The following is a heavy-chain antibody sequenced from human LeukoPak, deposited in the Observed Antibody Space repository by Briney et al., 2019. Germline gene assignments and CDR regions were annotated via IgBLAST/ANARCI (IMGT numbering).Heavy chain of an antibody. D-gene: IGHD4/OR15-4a*01. CDR2: ISSSSSYI. CDR3: AREANLGTFDI. Sequence: GGSLRLSCAASGFTFSSYSMNWVRQAPGKGLEWVSSISSSSSYIYYADSVKGRFTISRDNAKNSPYLQMNSPRAEDTAVYYCAREANLGTFDIWGQGTMVTVSS. J-gene: IGHJ3*02. V-gene: IGHV3-21*01. CDR1: GFTFSSYS.